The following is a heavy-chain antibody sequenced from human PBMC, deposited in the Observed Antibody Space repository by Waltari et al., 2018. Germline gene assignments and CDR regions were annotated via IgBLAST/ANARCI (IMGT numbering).Heavy chain of an antibody. Sequence: QVQLVQSGAEVKKPGASVKVPCKASGSTFTGYYMPWVRQAPGQGHEWMGRINPNSGGTNYAQKFQGRVTMTRDTSISTAYMELSRLRSDDTAVYYCARVGWGVGYFDLWGRGTLVTVSS. J-gene: IGHJ2*01. CDR2: INPNSGGT. V-gene: IGHV1-2*06. CDR1: GSTFTGYY. CDR3: ARVGWGVGYFDL. D-gene: IGHD3-10*01.